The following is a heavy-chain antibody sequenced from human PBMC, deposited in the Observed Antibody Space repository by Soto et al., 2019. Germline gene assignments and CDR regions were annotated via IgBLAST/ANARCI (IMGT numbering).Heavy chain of an antibody. J-gene: IGHJ5*02. CDR1: GYTVSSYA. Sequence: WGSLRISCAACGYTVSSYAMGWVRQAPGKGLEWVSAISGSGGSTYYADSVKGRFTISRDNSKNTLYLQMNSLRAEDTAVYYCAKALRSSGWDWFDPWGQGTLLTVSS. CDR2: ISGSGGST. CDR3: AKALRSSGWDWFDP. D-gene: IGHD6-19*01. V-gene: IGHV3-23*01.